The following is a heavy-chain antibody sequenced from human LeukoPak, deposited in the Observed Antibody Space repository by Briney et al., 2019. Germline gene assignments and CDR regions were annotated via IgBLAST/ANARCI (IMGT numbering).Heavy chain of an antibody. J-gene: IGHJ4*02. CDR1: GFTFSSYG. CDR2: ISGSGGST. Sequence: GGSLRLSCAASGFTFSSYGMSWVRQAPGKGLEWVSAISGSGGSTYYADSVKGRFTISRDNAKNSLYLQMNSLRAEDTAVYYCAELGITMIGGVWGQGTLVTVSS. CDR3: AELGITMIGGV. V-gene: IGHV3-23*01. D-gene: IGHD3-10*02.